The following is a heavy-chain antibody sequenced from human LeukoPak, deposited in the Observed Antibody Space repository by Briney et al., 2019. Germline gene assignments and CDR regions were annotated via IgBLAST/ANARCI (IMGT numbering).Heavy chain of an antibody. V-gene: IGHV1-18*04. Sequence: ASVKVSCKASGYTFTNYGLSWVRQAPGQGLEWMGWINVYNGKTNYAQKFQGRVTMTTDTSTSIACMELRSLRSDDTALYYCARAAYSSGWPVLIPYYFDYWGQGTLVTVSS. J-gene: IGHJ4*02. CDR1: GYTFTNYG. CDR2: INVYNGKT. CDR3: ARAAYSSGWPVLIPYYFDY. D-gene: IGHD6-19*01.